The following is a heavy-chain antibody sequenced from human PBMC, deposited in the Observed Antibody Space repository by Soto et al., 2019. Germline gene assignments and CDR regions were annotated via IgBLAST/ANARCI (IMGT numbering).Heavy chain of an antibody. D-gene: IGHD2-15*01. CDR1: GFTFSSYA. CDR2: ISGSGGST. V-gene: IGHV3-23*01. CDR3: AKETPSAPFSSGYCSGGSCYNVS. Sequence: GGSLRLSCAASGFTFSSYAMSWVRQAPGKGLEWVSAISGSGGSTYYADSVKGRFTISRDNSKNTLYLQMNSLRAEDTAVYYCAKETPSAPFSSGYCSGGSCYNVSWGQGPQVTVS. J-gene: IGHJ5*02.